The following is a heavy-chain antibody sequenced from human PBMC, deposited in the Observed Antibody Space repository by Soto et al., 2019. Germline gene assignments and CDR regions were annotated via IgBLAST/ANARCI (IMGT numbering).Heavy chain of an antibody. J-gene: IGHJ4*02. D-gene: IGHD3-9*01. CDR2: IKSFADGGTT. Sequence: EVKLVESGGDLVQPGGSLRLSCAASGYSFTDAWMNWVRQAPGKGLEWVGRIKSFADGGTTEYAAPVKGRFSISREDSTLTVFLQMNSLQTEDTAVYYCTRRPKAADIGVGSLDFWGRGTLVTVSA. CDR3: TRRPKAADIGVGSLDF. V-gene: IGHV3-15*07. CDR1: GYSFTDAW.